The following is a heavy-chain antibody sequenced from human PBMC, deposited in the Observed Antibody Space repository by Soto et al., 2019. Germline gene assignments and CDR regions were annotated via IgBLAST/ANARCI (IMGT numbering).Heavy chain of an antibody. D-gene: IGHD3-9*01. Sequence: EVQLVESGGGLVKPGGSLRLSCAASGLNFSNYSMKWVRQAPGKGLEWVSSISSSSTYIYYADSVKGRFSISRDNAKNSLYLRMNSLRAEDTAVYYCARSKTYEILTGSFDPWGQGSLVPVSS. CDR2: ISSSSTYI. CDR3: ARSKTYEILTGSFDP. J-gene: IGHJ5*02. V-gene: IGHV3-21*01. CDR1: GLNFSNYS.